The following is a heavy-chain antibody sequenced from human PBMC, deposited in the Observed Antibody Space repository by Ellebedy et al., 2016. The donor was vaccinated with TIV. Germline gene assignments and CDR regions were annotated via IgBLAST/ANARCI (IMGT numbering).Heavy chain of an antibody. D-gene: IGHD3-22*01. Sequence: SETLSLXCAVYGGSFSGYYWSWIRQPPRKGLEWIGEINQSGSTNHNLSLKSRVTISADTSKNQFSLKVSSLTAADTAVYYCARGRQYSHSSGYYLDYWGQGPLVTVSS. V-gene: IGHV4-34*01. J-gene: IGHJ4*02. CDR3: ARGRQYSHSSGYYLDY. CDR1: GGSFSGYY. CDR2: INQSGST.